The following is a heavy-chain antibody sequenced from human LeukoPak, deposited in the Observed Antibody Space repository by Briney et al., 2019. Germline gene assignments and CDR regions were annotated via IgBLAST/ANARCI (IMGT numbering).Heavy chain of an antibody. D-gene: IGHD2-15*01. CDR2: INPSSGGT. CDR1: GGTFSSYA. Sequence: ASVKVSCKASGGTFSSYAISWVRQAPGQGLEWMGWINPSSGGTNYAQKFQGRVTMTRDTSISTAYMELSRLRSDDTAVYYCASPSLGYCSGGSCPGHYYYYMDVWGKGTTVTVSS. CDR3: ASPSLGYCSGGSCPGHYYYYMDV. V-gene: IGHV1-2*02. J-gene: IGHJ6*03.